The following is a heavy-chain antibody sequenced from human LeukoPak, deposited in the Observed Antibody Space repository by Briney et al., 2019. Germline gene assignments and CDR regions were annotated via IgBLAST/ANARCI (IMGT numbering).Heavy chain of an antibody. CDR1: GYNFATYW. J-gene: IGHJ3*02. CDR2: IYPADSDT. Sequence: GESLRISCRGSGYNFATYWIAWVRQMPGRGLEWMGIIYPADSDTRYSPSFQGQVTISADKSISTAYLQWSSLKASDTAMYYCASQRRISSGWSFDAFDIWGQGTMVTVSS. V-gene: IGHV5-51*01. D-gene: IGHD6-19*01. CDR3: ASQRRISSGWSFDAFDI.